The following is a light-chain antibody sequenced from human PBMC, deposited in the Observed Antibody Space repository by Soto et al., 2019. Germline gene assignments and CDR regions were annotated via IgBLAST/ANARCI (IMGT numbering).Light chain of an antibody. V-gene: IGKV4-1*01. CDR3: QQYFNTPYT. Sequence: VVMTQSPDSLAVSLGERATINCKSSQSILYSSNNKNYLAWYQQKPGQPPTLLIYWASTRESGVPDRFSGSGSGADFTLTISSLQAEDVAVYYCQQYFNTPYTFGQGTKLEIK. CDR1: QSILYSSNNKNY. CDR2: WAS. J-gene: IGKJ2*01.